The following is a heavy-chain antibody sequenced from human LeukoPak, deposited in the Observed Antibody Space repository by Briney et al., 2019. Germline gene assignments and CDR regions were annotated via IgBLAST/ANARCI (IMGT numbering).Heavy chain of an antibody. CDR3: ARHRGYSDGWLDY. CDR1: GGFISSYY. V-gene: IGHV4-59*01. D-gene: IGHD5-18*01. Sequence: SETLSLTCTVSGGFISSYYWSWIRQPPGKGLEWLGYIYYSGSTNYNPSLKSRVTISVDTSKNQFSLKLSSVTAADTAVYYCARHRGYSDGWLDYWGQGTLVTVSS. J-gene: IGHJ4*02. CDR2: IYYSGST.